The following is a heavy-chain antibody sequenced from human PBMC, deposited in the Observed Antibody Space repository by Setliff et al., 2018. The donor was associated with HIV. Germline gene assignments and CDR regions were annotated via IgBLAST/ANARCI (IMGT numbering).Heavy chain of an antibody. CDR3: ARDGPAVRGVIIRPNAFDI. Sequence: PSETLSLTCTVSGGSISSYYWSWIRQPAGKGLEWIGRIYTSGSTNYNPSLKSRVTMSVDTSKNQFSLKLSSVTAADTAVYYCARDGPAVRGVIIRPNAFDIWGQGTMVTVSS. V-gene: IGHV4-4*07. CDR2: IYTSGST. J-gene: IGHJ3*02. CDR1: GGSISSYY. D-gene: IGHD3-10*01.